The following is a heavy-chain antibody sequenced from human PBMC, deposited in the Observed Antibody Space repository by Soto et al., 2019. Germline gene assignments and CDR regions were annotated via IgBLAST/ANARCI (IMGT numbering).Heavy chain of an antibody. D-gene: IGHD6-13*01. CDR2: IYHSGST. V-gene: IGHV4-38-2*02. Sequence: SETLSLTCAVSGYSITSGYYWGWIRQPPGKGLEWIGSIYHSGSTYYNPSLKSRVTISVDTSENQFSLKLSSVTAADTAMYYCARDSSSLDPWGQGTLVTAPQ. CDR1: GYSITSGYY. J-gene: IGHJ5*02. CDR3: ARDSSSLDP.